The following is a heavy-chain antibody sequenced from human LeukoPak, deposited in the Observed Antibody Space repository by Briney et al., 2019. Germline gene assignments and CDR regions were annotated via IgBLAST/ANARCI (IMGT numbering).Heavy chain of an antibody. J-gene: IGHJ4*02. V-gene: IGHV4-38-2*02. CDR1: GYSISSGYY. D-gene: IGHD3-10*01. CDR3: ARLRRGSDVIGGPYFDY. Sequence: HSETLSLTCTVSGYSISSGYYWGWIRQPPGKGLEWIGSIYHSGSTYYDPSLKSRVTMSLDTSKNQISLRLSSVTAADTAVYYCARLRRGSDVIGGPYFDYWGQGTLVIVSS. CDR2: IYHSGST.